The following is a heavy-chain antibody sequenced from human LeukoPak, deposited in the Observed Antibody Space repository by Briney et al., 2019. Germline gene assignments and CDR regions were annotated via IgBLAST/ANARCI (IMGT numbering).Heavy chain of an antibody. CDR2: ISSSSSYI. V-gene: IGHV3-21*04. Sequence: PGGSLRLSCAASGFTFSSYSMNWVRQAPGKGLEWVSSISSSSSYIYYADSVKGRFTISRDNSKNTLYLQMNSLRAEDTAVYYCAKDPYYYDSSGHSGGYFDYWGQGTLVTVSS. CDR3: AKDPYYYDSSGHSGGYFDY. D-gene: IGHD3-22*01. CDR1: GFTFSSYS. J-gene: IGHJ4*02.